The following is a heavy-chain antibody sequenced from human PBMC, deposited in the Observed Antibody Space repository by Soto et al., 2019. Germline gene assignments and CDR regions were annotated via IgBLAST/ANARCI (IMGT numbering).Heavy chain of an antibody. V-gene: IGHV5-10-1*01. D-gene: IGHD3-22*01. Sequence: GESLKISCKGSGYSFTSYWISWVRQMPGKGLEWKGRIDPSDSYTNYSPSFQGHVTISADNSISTAYLQWSSLKASYTAMYYCARTGGYSENWFDPWGQGTLVTVS. CDR2: IDPSDSYT. CDR3: ARTGGYSENWFDP. CDR1: GYSFTSYW. J-gene: IGHJ5*02.